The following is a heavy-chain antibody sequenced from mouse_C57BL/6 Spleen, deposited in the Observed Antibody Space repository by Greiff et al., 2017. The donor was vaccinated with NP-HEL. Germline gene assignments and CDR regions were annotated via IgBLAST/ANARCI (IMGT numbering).Heavy chain of an antibody. Sequence: VMLVESGAELVRPGTSVKVSCKASGYAFTNYLIEWVKQRPGQGLEWIGVINPGSGGTNYNEKFKGKATLTADKSSSTAYMQLSSLTSEDSAVYFCARSYDGYYEAWFAYWGQGTLVTVSA. J-gene: IGHJ3*01. CDR2: INPGSGGT. CDR1: GYAFTNYL. D-gene: IGHD2-3*01. CDR3: ARSYDGYYEAWFAY. V-gene: IGHV1-54*01.